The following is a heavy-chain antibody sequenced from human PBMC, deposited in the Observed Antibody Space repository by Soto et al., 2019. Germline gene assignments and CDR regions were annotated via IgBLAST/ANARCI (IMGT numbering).Heavy chain of an antibody. V-gene: IGHV1-2*04. CDR3: ARSYCSSTSCKSKYGMDV. J-gene: IGHJ6*02. CDR2: INPNSGGT. D-gene: IGHD2-2*01. CDR1: GYTFTGYY. Sequence: ASVKVSCKASGYTFTGYYMHWLREGPGKGLEWMAWINPNSGGTNYAQKFQGWVTMTRDTSISTAYMELSRLRSDDTAVYYCARSYCSSTSCKSKYGMDVWGQGTTVTVSS.